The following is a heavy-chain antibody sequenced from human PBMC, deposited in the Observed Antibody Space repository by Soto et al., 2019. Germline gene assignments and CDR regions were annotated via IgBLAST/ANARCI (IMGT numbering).Heavy chain of an antibody. CDR2: ISPDGTST. CDR1: GFTFSPSW. V-gene: IGHV3-74*01. CDR3: RRGGPGVPMYYSDY. Sequence: GGSLRLSCAASGFTFSPSWMHWVRQAPGKGLVWVSRISPDGTSTTYADSVKGRFSISRDDAKNTVYLQMNSLRAEDSAMYYCRRGGPGVPMYYSDYWGQGTQVTVSS. J-gene: IGHJ4*02. D-gene: IGHD3-10*01.